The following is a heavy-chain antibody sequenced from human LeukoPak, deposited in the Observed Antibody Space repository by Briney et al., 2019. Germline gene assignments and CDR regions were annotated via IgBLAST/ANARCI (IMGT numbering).Heavy chain of an antibody. D-gene: IGHD5-24*01. CDR1: GFALSTCG. CDR2: ISHDGNSK. Sequence: GGSLRLSCAASGFALSTCGMHWVRQAPGKGLEWVAMISHDGNSKQYADFAKGRFTICRDNSKNTLYLEMNSLRTEDTAVYHCAKDLYDNDWYNYFDPWGREPWSPSPQ. J-gene: IGHJ5*02. CDR3: AKDLYDNDWYNYFDP. V-gene: IGHV3-30*18.